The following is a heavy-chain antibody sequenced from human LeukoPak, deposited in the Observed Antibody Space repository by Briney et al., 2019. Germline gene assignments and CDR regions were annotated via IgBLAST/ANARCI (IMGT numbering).Heavy chain of an antibody. V-gene: IGHV1-24*01. Sequence: ASVKVSCKVSVYTLTELSMHWVRQAPGKGLEWMGGFDPEDGETIYAQKFQGRVTMTEDTSTDTVYMELSSLRSEDTAVYYCATALTLRGEYYFDYWGQGTLVTVSS. CDR1: VYTLTELS. CDR2: FDPEDGET. CDR3: ATALTLRGEYYFDY. J-gene: IGHJ4*02. D-gene: IGHD4-17*01.